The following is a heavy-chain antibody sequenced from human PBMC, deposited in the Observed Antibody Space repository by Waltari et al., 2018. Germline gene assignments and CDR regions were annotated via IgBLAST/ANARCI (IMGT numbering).Heavy chain of an antibody. CDR2: ISGRGGNT. V-gene: IGHV3-23*01. D-gene: IGHD3-22*01. Sequence: EVQLLESGGGLVQPGGSLRLSCVASGFTFSSYVMSWVRQAPGKGLEWVSGISGRGGNTYYADTVKGRFTISRDNSKNTLYLQMNSLRAEDTAVYYCAKDHYDTDGYYSGEFDYWGQGTLVTVSS. J-gene: IGHJ4*02. CDR1: GFTFSSYV. CDR3: AKDHYDTDGYYSGEFDY.